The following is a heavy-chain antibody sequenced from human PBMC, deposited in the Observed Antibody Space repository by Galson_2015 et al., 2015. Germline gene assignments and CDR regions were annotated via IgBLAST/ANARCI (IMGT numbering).Heavy chain of an antibody. CDR3: GRDGRGIDP. Sequence: SLRLSCAASGSTYSPYGVIWVRQAPGKGLEWLSYISSDSGTIRYADSVRGRFTISRDNAKNSVYLQMYSLTDDDTAMYYCGRDGRGIDPWGQGTLVTVSS. CDR1: GSTYSPYG. V-gene: IGHV3-48*02. J-gene: IGHJ5*02. D-gene: IGHD1-26*01. CDR2: ISSDSGTI.